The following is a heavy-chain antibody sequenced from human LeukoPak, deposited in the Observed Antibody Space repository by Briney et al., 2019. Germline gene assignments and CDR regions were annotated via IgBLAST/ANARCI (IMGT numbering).Heavy chain of an antibody. J-gene: IGHJ5*02. CDR1: GFTFSSYA. V-gene: IGHV4-34*01. Sequence: GSLRLSCAASGFTFSSYAMSWVRQAPGKGLEWIGEINHSGSTNYNPSLKSRVTISVDTSKNQFSLKLSSVTAADTAVYYCARDDGHSSGWYGQWFDPLGQGTLVTVSS. CDR2: INHSGST. CDR3: ARDDGHSSGWYGQWFDP. D-gene: IGHD6-19*01.